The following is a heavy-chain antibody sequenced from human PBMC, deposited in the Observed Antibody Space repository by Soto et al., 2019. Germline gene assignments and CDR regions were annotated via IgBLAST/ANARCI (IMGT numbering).Heavy chain of an antibody. Sequence: QVQLVESGGGVVQPGRSLRLSCAASGFTFSSYGMHWVRQAPGKGLVWVAVISYDGSNKYYADSVKGRFTISRDNSKNTLYLQMNSLRAADTAGYYCAKSAYSSSLIDYWGQGTLVTVSS. CDR3: AKSAYSSSLIDY. CDR2: ISYDGSNK. V-gene: IGHV3-30*18. D-gene: IGHD6-6*01. CDR1: GFTFSSYG. J-gene: IGHJ4*02.